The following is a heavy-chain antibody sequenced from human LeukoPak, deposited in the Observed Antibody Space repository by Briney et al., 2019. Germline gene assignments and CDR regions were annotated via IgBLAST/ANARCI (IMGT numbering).Heavy chain of an antibody. J-gene: IGHJ4*02. CDR2: ISDSGGST. Sequence: GGSLRLSCAASGFTFTTYGMSWVRQAPGKGLEWVSVISDSGGSTYYADSVKGRFTISRDNSKNTLYLQMNSLRADDTAVYYCAKLSGSSCYSPGSYWGQGTLVTVSS. CDR3: AKLSGSSCYSPGSY. CDR1: GFTFTTYG. D-gene: IGHD2-15*01. V-gene: IGHV3-23*01.